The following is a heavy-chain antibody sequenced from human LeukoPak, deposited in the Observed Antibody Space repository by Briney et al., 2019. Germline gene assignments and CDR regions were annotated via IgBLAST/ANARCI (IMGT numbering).Heavy chain of an antibody. D-gene: IGHD4-17*01. J-gene: IGHJ4*02. CDR1: GYTFTSYG. Sequence: ASVKVSCKASGYTFTSYGISWVRQAPGQGLEWMGWISAYNGNTNYAQKLQGRVTMTRDMSTSTVYMELSSLRSEDTAVYYCARGPTTVTTSEFDYWGQGTLVTVSS. CDR3: ARGPTTVTTSEFDY. CDR2: ISAYNGNT. V-gene: IGHV1-18*01.